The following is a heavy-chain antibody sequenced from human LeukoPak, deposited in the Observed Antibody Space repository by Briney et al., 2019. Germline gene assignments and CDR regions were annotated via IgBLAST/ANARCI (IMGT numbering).Heavy chain of an antibody. CDR3: ARGRYYYDSSGYGY. Sequence: PGGSLRLSCAASGFTFSSYSMNWVRQAPGKGLEWVSVIYSGGSTYYADSVKGRFTISRDNSKNTLYLQMNSLRAEDTAVYYCARGRYYYDSSGYGYWGQGTLVTVSS. D-gene: IGHD3-22*01. CDR2: IYSGGST. V-gene: IGHV3-66*01. CDR1: GFTFSSYS. J-gene: IGHJ4*02.